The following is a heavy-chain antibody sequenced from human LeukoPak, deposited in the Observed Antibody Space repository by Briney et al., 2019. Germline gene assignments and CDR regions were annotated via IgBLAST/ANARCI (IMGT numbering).Heavy chain of an antibody. Sequence: GASVKVSCKVSGYALTELSMHWVRQAPGKGLEWMGGFDPEDGETIYAQKFQGRVTMTEDTSTDTAYMELSSLRSEDTAVYYCATERDYYDSSGYRPGFDYLGQGTLVTVSS. J-gene: IGHJ4*02. D-gene: IGHD3-22*01. CDR1: GYALTELS. CDR2: FDPEDGET. V-gene: IGHV1-24*01. CDR3: ATERDYYDSSGYRPGFDY.